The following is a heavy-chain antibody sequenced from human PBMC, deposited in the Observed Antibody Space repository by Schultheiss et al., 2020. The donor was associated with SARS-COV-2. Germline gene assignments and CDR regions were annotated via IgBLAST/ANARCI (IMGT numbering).Heavy chain of an antibody. Sequence: SETLSLTCAVSGGSISSSNWWSWVRQSPGAGLEWIGYIYYSGSTNYNPSLKSRVTISVDTSKNQFSLKLSSVTAADTAVYYCARVLGPASDDYWGQGTLVTVSS. CDR2: IYYSGST. CDR3: ARVLGPASDDY. D-gene: IGHD2-2*01. J-gene: IGHJ4*02. CDR1: GGSISSSNW. V-gene: IGHV4-4*02.